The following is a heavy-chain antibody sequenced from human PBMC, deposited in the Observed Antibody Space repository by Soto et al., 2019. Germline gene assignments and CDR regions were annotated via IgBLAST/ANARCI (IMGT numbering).Heavy chain of an antibody. V-gene: IGHV1-8*01. CDR2: MNPNTGNT. D-gene: IGHD6-25*01. Sequence: QVQLVQSGAEVKKPGASVKVSCKASGYIFTTKDINWVRQATGQGLEWMGWMNPNTGNTGYAQKFQGRVTMTRDTSIGTAYMELSSLRSEDTAVYYCVRTAAGDYWGQGTLVTVSS. CDR1: GYIFTTKD. CDR3: VRTAAGDY. J-gene: IGHJ4*02.